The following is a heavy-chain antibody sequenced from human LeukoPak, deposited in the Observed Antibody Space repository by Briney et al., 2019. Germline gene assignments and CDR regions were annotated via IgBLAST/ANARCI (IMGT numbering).Heavy chain of an antibody. J-gene: IGHJ4*02. CDR1: GFNFNTYA. CDR3: AKDDSSGFTDY. Sequence: PGGSLRLSCAASGFNFNTYAMHWVRQAPGKGLEWVAFMQFDESDEKYANSVRGRFTISRDNLRNILYLHMNSLRAEDTALYYCAKDDSSGFTDYWGQGTLVTVSS. D-gene: IGHD3-22*01. V-gene: IGHV3-30*02. CDR2: MQFDESDE.